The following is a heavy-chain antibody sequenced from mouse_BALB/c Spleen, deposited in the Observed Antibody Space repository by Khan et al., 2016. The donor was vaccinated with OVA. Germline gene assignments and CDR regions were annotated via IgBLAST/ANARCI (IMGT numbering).Heavy chain of an antibody. CDR3: ARGGIDY. D-gene: IGHD1-1*02. Sequence: VQLQESGAELAKPGASVKMSCTASGYTFTSYWMHWIKQRPGQGLEWIGYINPTSGYTDYNQKFKDKATLTADKSSSTAYMQLSSLTSDDSAVYYCARGGIDYWGQGTALTVSS. CDR2: INPTSGYT. CDR1: GYTFTSYW. V-gene: IGHV1-7*01. J-gene: IGHJ2*01.